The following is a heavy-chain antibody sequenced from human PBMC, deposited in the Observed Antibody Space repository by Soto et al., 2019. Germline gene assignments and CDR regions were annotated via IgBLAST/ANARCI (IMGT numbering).Heavy chain of an antibody. CDR2: ISAYNGNT. J-gene: IGHJ4*02. CDR3: ARDSSKWLRSYSFDS. V-gene: IGHV1-18*01. Sequence: ASVKVACKASGYTFTSYCISWVRQAPGQGLEWMGWISAYNGNTNYAQKLQGRVTMTTDTSTSTAYMELRSLRSDDTAVYYCARDSSKWLRSYSFDSWGQGTLVTVSS. D-gene: IGHD5-12*01. CDR1: GYTFTSYC.